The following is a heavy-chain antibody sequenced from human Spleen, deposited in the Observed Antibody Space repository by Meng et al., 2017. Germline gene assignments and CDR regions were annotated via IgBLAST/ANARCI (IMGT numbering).Heavy chain of an antibody. CDR3: ARNYYDGSRSYFDY. CDR2: ISSHGSST. D-gene: IGHD3-22*01. CDR1: GFTFSSDW. V-gene: IGHV3-74*01. J-gene: IGHJ4*02. Sequence: GESLKISCAASGFTFSSDWMHWVRQAPGKGLVWVSRISSHGSSTSYADSVKGRFTISRDNAKNTLYLQMNSLRAEDTAVYYCARNYYDGSRSYFDYWGQGTLVTVSS.